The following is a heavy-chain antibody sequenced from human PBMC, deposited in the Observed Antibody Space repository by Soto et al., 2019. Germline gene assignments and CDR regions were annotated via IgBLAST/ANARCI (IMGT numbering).Heavy chain of an antibody. J-gene: IGHJ4*02. CDR3: ARGRTTVTTLDY. V-gene: IGHV4-30-2*01. CDR1: GGSISSGGYS. D-gene: IGHD4-4*01. CDR2: FYHSGST. Sequence: QLQLQESGSGLVKPSQTLSLTCAVSGGSISSGGYSWSWIRQPPGKGLEWIGYFYHSGSTYYNPPVTSRLTISVNRSKNQCHVRLSSFTASDTAVYYCARGRTTVTTLDYWGQGTLVTVSS.